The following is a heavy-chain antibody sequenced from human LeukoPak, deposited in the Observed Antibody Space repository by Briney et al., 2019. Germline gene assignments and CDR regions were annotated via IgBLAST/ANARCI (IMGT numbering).Heavy chain of an antibody. CDR1: GGSISSSNW. V-gene: IGHV4-4*02. D-gene: IGHD3-22*01. CDR2: IYHSGST. Sequence: SETLSLTCAVSGGSISSSNWWSWVRQPPGKGLEWIGEIYHSGSTNYNPSLKSRVTISVDKSKNQFSLKLSSVTAADTAVYYCARVGVQVRPYESNPLDFDYWGQGTLVTVSS. J-gene: IGHJ4*02. CDR3: ARVGVQVRPYESNPLDFDY.